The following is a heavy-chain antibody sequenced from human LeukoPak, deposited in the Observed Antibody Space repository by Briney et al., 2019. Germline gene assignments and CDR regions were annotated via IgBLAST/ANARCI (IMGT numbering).Heavy chain of an antibody. D-gene: IGHD3-9*01. V-gene: IGHV3-30*14. J-gene: IGHJ5*02. CDR1: GFTFSSYA. CDR2: ISYDGSNK. CDR3: ARDKATYYDILTGLPWFDP. Sequence: GGSLRLSCAASGFTFSSYAMHWVRQAPGKGLEWVAVISYDGSNKYYADSVKGRFTISRDNSKNTLYLQMGSLRAEDMAVYYCARDKATYYDILTGLPWFDPWGQGTLVTVSS.